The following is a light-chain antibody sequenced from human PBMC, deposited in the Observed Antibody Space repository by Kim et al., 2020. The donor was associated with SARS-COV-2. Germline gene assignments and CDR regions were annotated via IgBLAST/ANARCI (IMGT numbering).Light chain of an antibody. CDR2: LDSDGRH. Sequence: PVLTQSPSASASLGASVKLTCTLSSDHTTYAIAWHQQQPEKGPRYLMKLDSDGRHIKGDGIPYRFSGSSSGPERFLIISSLQSEDEADYYCQTWDTGTVVFGGGTQLTVL. J-gene: IGLJ2*01. V-gene: IGLV4-69*01. CDR1: SDHTTYA. CDR3: QTWDTGTVV.